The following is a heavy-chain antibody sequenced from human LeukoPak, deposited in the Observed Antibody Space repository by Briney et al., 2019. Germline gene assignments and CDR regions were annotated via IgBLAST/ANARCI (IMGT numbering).Heavy chain of an antibody. J-gene: IGHJ6*02. V-gene: IGHV3-49*04. CDR2: IRKMGGFGGTT. CDR1: EFTFGDYA. D-gene: IGHD5-12*01. Sequence: PGRSLRLSCTTSEFTFGDYALSWVRQAPGKGLEWVGLIRKMGGFGGTTEYAASVGGRFSTSRDDSKSIAYLQMNSLQTEDTAVYYCTRAGIVATIGYGMDVWGQGTTVIVSS. CDR3: TRAGIVATIGYGMDV.